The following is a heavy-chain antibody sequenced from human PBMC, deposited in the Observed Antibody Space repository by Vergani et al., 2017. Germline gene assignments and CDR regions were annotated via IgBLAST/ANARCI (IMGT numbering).Heavy chain of an antibody. CDR1: GYTFTSYG. V-gene: IGHV1-18*01. CDR2: ISGYNGNT. CDR3: ARDQLQGLGYCSGGSCYPGAY. D-gene: IGHD2-15*01. Sequence: QVQLVQSGAEVKKPGASVKVSCTASGYTFTSYGISWVRQAPGQGLEWMGWISGYNGNTNYAQKLQGRVTMTTDTSTSTAYMELRSLRSDDTAVYYCARDQLQGLGYCSGGSCYPGAYWGQGTLVTVSS. J-gene: IGHJ4*02.